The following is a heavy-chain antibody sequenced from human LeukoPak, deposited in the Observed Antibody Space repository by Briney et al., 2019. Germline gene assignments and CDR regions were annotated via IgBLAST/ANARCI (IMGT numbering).Heavy chain of an antibody. V-gene: IGHV3-23*01. D-gene: IGHD6-19*01. CDR1: GFTSSNYD. Sequence: GGSLRLSCAASGFTSSNYDMSWVRQAPGKGLEWVSSISDSGSSTYYADSVKGRFTISRDNSKNTLYLQMTNLRAADTAVYYCAKDLSRAVAADWFDPWDQGSLVTVSS. J-gene: IGHJ5*02. CDR3: AKDLSRAVAADWFDP. CDR2: ISDSGSST.